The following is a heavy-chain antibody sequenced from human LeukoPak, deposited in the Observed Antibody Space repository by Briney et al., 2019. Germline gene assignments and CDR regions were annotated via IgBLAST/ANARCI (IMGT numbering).Heavy chain of an antibody. D-gene: IGHD2-21*02. Sequence: SETLSLTCAVYGGSFSGYYWSWIRQPPGKGLEWIGEINHSGSTNYNPSLKSRVTISVDTSKTQFSLKLSSVTAADTAVYYCARRRVVTASFDYWGQGTLVTVSS. CDR3: ARRRVVTASFDY. CDR1: GGSFSGYY. CDR2: INHSGST. V-gene: IGHV4-34*01. J-gene: IGHJ4*02.